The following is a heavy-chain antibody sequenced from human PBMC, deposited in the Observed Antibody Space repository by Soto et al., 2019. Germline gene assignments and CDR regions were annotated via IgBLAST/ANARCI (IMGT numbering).Heavy chain of an antibody. D-gene: IGHD1-26*01. Sequence: QVQLVESGGGVVQPGRSLRLSCAASGFTFSSYGMHWVRQAPGKGLEWVAVIWYDGSNKYYADSVKGRFTISRDNSKNTLYLQMNSLRAEDTAGYYCASGGGWEPLDYWGQGTLVTVSS. CDR3: ASGGGWEPLDY. V-gene: IGHV3-33*01. CDR1: GFTFSSYG. CDR2: IWYDGSNK. J-gene: IGHJ4*02.